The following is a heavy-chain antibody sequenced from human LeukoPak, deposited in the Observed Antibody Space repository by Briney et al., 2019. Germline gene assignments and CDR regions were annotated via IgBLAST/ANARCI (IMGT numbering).Heavy chain of an antibody. Sequence: PSETLSLTCAVSGGSISSGGYSWRWIRQPPGKGLEWIGYIYHSGSTYYNPSLKSRVTISVDRFKNQFSLKLSSVTAADTAVYYCARHSGGGSYFDYWGQGTLVTVSS. CDR1: GGSISSGGYS. CDR2: IYHSGST. J-gene: IGHJ4*02. CDR3: ARHSGGGSYFDY. D-gene: IGHD1-26*01. V-gene: IGHV4-30-2*01.